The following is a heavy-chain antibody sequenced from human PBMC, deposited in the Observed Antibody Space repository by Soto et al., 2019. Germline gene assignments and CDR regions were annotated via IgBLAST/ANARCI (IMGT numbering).Heavy chain of an antibody. D-gene: IGHD2-8*01. V-gene: IGHV4-30-4*01. CDR2: ISSRGTV. CDR1: GDSMSSGDYY. Sequence: PSETLSLTCNVSGDSMSSGDYYWSWIRQPPGKGLEWLADISSRGTVYYTPSLKGRHTISMVTSKNQFSLRLRSVTAADTAVYFCARGRKVSSRPIDSWGHRTLVTVSS. J-gene: IGHJ5*01. CDR3: ARGRKVSSRPIDS.